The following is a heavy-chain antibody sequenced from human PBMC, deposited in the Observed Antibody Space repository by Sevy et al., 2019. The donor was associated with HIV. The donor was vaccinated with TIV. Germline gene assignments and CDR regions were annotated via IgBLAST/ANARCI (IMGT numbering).Heavy chain of an antibody. Sequence: ASVKVSCKASGYIFINYYMHWVRQAPGQGLEWMGRINPNSGGRNYTQKFQGRVTMTRDTSITTVYMELSSLRSDDTAVYYCVRVSFRNYFDHWGQGTLVTVSS. J-gene: IGHJ4*02. CDR1: GYIFINYY. CDR3: VRVSFRNYFDH. CDR2: INPNSGGR. V-gene: IGHV1-2*06.